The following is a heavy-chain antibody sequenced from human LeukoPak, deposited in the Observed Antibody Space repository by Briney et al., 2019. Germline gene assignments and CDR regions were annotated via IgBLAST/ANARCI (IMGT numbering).Heavy chain of an antibody. CDR3: ARGLGWLDP. V-gene: IGHV3-7*01. Sequence: GXGFTLSGYWMTWVRRAPGKGLEWVANIKYDGSEKQYVDSVKGRFTISRDNAKNSLYLQMNSLRVEDMAVYYCARGLGWLDPWGQGTLVTVSS. CDR1: GFTLSGYW. J-gene: IGHJ5*02. CDR2: IKYDGSEK.